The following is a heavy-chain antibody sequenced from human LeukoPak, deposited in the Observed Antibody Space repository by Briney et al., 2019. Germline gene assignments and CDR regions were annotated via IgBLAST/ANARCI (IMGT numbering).Heavy chain of an antibody. CDR1: GFTFSSYS. Sequence: KSGGSLRLSCAASGFTFSSYSMNWVRQAPGKGLEWVSSISSSSSYIYYADSVKGRFTISRDNAKNSLYLQMNSLRAEDTAVYYCARRIQLWLHPPDYWGQGTLVTVSS. CDR3: ARRIQLWLHPPDY. CDR2: ISSSSSYI. J-gene: IGHJ4*02. D-gene: IGHD5-18*01. V-gene: IGHV3-21*01.